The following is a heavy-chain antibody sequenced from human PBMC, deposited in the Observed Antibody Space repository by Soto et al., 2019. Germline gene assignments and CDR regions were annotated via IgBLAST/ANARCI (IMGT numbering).Heavy chain of an antibody. CDR1: GLTFSSDW. D-gene: IGHD2-15*01. V-gene: IGHV3-7*04. CDR2: IKQDGSVV. CDR3: ARDLSYYSGGRWYDRRDV. Sequence: EVQLVESGGGLVQPGGSLRLSCVGSGLTFSSDWMAWVRQAPGKGLEWVANIKQDGSVVHYVDSGEGRFTISRDNVKNSLYLQMNSLRDEDAAVYYCARDLSYYSGGRWYDRRDVWGQGTTVAVSS. J-gene: IGHJ6*01.